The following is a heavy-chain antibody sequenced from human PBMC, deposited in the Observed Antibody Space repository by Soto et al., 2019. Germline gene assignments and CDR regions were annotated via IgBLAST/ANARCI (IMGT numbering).Heavy chain of an antibody. V-gene: IGHV5-51*01. CDR2: IYPGDSDT. CDR1: GYSFTSYW. D-gene: IGHD5-12*01. J-gene: IGHJ6*02. CDR3: ARQVGTIGTPYGMDV. Sequence: GESLQISCKGSGYSFTSYWIGWVRQMPGKGLEWMGIIYPGDSDTRYSPSFQGQVTISADKSVSTAYLQWSSLKASDTAMYYCARQVGTIGTPYGMDVWGQGTTVTV.